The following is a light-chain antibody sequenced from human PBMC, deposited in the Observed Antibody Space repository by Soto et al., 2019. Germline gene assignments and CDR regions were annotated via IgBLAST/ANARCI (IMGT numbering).Light chain of an antibody. Sequence: EIVLTQSPDTLSLSPGEGASLSCRASQSVHTFLAWYQQKPGQAPRLLIYGASTRATGVSARFSGSGSGTDFTLTISSLEPEDFAVYYCHQRSNWPPDTFGQGTRL. J-gene: IGKJ5*01. V-gene: IGKV3-11*01. CDR1: QSVHTF. CDR3: HQRSNWPPDT. CDR2: GAS.